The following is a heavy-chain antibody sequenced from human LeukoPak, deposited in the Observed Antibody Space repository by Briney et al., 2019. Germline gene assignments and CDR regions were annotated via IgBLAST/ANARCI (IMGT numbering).Heavy chain of an antibody. Sequence: PSETLSLTCTVSGGSINSGSYYYHWIRQPAGKGLEWIGRIYTSGSTIYNPSLKSRVTISVDTSKNQFSLKLSSVTPADTAVYYCARGGYYGLGNDFRFDPWGQGTLVTVSS. V-gene: IGHV4-61*02. D-gene: IGHD3-10*01. CDR2: IYTSGST. J-gene: IGHJ5*02. CDR3: ARGGYYGLGNDFRFDP. CDR1: GGSINSGSYY.